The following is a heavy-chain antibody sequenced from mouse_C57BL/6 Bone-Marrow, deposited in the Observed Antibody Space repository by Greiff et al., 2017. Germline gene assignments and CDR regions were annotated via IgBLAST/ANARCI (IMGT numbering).Heavy chain of an antibody. CDR2: IRNKANNHAT. CDR1: GFTFSDAW. J-gene: IGHJ4*01. CDR3: TRRNYAPHYNAMES. D-gene: IGHD1-1*02. Sequence: EVKVEESGGGLVQPGGSMKLSCAASGFTFSDAWMDWVRQSPEKGLEWVAEIRNKANNHATYYAESVKGRFTISRDDSKSSVYLQMNSLRAEDTGIYYSTRRNYAPHYNAMESRGQRTSDTVSS. V-gene: IGHV6-6*01.